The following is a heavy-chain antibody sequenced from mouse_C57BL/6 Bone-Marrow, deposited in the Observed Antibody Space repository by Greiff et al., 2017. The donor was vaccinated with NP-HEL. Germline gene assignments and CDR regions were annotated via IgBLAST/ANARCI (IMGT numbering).Heavy chain of an antibody. J-gene: IGHJ1*03. CDR2: ILPGSGST. Sequence: VKLQESGAELMKPGASVKLSCKATGYTFTGYWIEWVKQRPGHGLEWIGEILPGSGSTKYNEKLKGKATFTADTSSNPAYMQLRSLTTEDSAIYFCASRGYYGPYWYFDVGGTGTTVTVSS. D-gene: IGHD1-1*01. CDR1: GYTFTGYW. CDR3: ASRGYYGPYWYFDV. V-gene: IGHV1-9*01.